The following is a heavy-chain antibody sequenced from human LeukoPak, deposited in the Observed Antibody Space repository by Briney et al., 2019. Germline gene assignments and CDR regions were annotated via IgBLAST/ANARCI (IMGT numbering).Heavy chain of an antibody. J-gene: IGHJ6*02. CDR1: GGSISIYY. CDR3: ARRALRYYDSSGYPSYYYGMDV. Sequence: SETLSLTCTVSGGSISIYYWSWIRQPPGKGLEWIGYVYNSENTNYNPSLKSRVTISVDTSKNQFSLKLSSVTAADTAVYYCARRALRYYDSSGYPSYYYGMDVWGQGTTVTVSS. V-gene: IGHV4-4*08. CDR2: VYNSENT. D-gene: IGHD3-22*01.